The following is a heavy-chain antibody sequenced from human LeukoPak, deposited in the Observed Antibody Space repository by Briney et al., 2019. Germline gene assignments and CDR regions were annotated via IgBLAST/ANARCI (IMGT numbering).Heavy chain of an antibody. CDR3: ARDINNDWPLDY. CDR1: GYTFTGYY. D-gene: IGHD1-1*01. CDR2: INPNSGGT. V-gene: IGHV1-2*02. J-gene: IGHJ4*02. Sequence: GASVKVSCKASGYTFTGYYMHWVRQAPGQGLEWMGWINPNSGGTKYAQNFQGRVTMTRDTPISTAYMELSRLQSDDTAVYYCARDINNDWPLDYWGQGTLVTVSS.